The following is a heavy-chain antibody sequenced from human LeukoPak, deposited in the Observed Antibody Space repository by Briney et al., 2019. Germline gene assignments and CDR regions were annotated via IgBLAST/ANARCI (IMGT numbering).Heavy chain of an antibody. Sequence: PSETLSLACTVSGGSISSGGYYWSWIRQHPGKGLEWIGYIYYSGSTYYNPSLKSRVTISVDTSKNQFSLKLSSVTAADTAVYYCARVAVIKSAFDYWGQGTLVTVSS. CDR3: ARVAVIKSAFDY. CDR2: IYYSGST. J-gene: IGHJ4*02. D-gene: IGHD3-22*01. CDR1: GGSISSGGYY. V-gene: IGHV4-31*03.